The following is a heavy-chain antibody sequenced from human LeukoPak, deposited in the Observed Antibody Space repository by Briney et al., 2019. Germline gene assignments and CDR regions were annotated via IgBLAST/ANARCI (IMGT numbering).Heavy chain of an antibody. CDR2: IYQSGSGSS. J-gene: IGHJ4*02. V-gene: IGHV4-39*01. CDR1: GGSIISSNYY. D-gene: IGHD3-3*01. CDR3: ASTLRFLPYRRFDY. Sequence: SETLSLTCSVSGGSIISSNYYWGWIRQPPGKGLEWIGSIYQSGSGSSYYNPSLKSRVTIFGDTFKNQFFLRLSSVTAADTAVYYCASTLRFLPYRRFDYWGQGTLVTVPS.